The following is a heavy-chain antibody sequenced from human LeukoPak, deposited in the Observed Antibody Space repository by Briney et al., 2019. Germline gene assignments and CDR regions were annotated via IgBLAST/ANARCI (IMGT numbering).Heavy chain of an antibody. Sequence: SETLSLTCTVSGGSISTYYWSWIRQSPGKGLEWIAYIDYRGSTTYNPSLRSRVTISVDTSRNQFSLKLSSVTAADTAVYYCAGAGYSYGLGIFDYWGQGTLVTVSS. D-gene: IGHD5-18*01. V-gene: IGHV4-59*01. CDR1: GGSISTYY. J-gene: IGHJ4*02. CDR3: AGAGYSYGLGIFDY. CDR2: IDYRGST.